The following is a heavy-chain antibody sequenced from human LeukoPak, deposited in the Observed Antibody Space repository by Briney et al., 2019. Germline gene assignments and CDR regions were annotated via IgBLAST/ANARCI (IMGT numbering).Heavy chain of an antibody. V-gene: IGHV4-4*07. D-gene: IGHD1-26*01. CDR1: GGSISSYY. J-gene: IGHJ4*02. Sequence: SETLSLTCTVSGGSISSYYWSSIRQPAGKGLEWIGRIYTSGSTNYNPSLKSRVTMSVDTSKNQFSLKLSSVTAADTAVYYCARDKDTGSFFDYWGQGTLVTVSS. CDR3: ARDKDTGSFFDY. CDR2: IYTSGST.